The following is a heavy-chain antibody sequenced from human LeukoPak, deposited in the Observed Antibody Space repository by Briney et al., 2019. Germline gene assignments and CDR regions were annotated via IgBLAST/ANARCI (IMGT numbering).Heavy chain of an antibody. Sequence: PGGSLRLSCAASGFTFSSYGMHWVRQAPGKGLEWVAVIWYDGSNKYYADSVKGRFTISRDNSKNTLYLQMNSLRAEDTAVYYCAKEGYSYGYVDYWGQGTLVTVSS. V-gene: IGHV3-30*02. J-gene: IGHJ4*02. CDR1: GFTFSSYG. CDR3: AKEGYSYGYVDY. CDR2: IWYDGSNK. D-gene: IGHD5-18*01.